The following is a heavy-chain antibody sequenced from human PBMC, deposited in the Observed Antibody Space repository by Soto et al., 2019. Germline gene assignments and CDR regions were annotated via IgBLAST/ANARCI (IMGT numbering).Heavy chain of an antibody. CDR2: IIPIFGTA. CDR1: GGTFSSYA. D-gene: IGHD3-9*01. Sequence: SVKVSCKASGGTFSSYAISWVRQAPGQGLEWMGGIIPIFGTANYAQKFQGRVTITADESTSTAYMELSSLRSEDTAVYYCARGAVLRYFDWLWSSYYYGMDVWGQGTTVTVSS. CDR3: ARGAVLRYFDWLWSSYYYGMDV. J-gene: IGHJ6*02. V-gene: IGHV1-69*13.